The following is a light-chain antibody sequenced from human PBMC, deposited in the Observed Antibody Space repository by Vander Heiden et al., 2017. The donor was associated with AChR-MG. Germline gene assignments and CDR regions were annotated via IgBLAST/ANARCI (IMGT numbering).Light chain of an antibody. CDR2: KAS. J-gene: IGKJ2*01. CDR3: QQYYVHINT. V-gene: IGKV1-5*03. CDR1: QGISSW. Sequence: DIQMTQSPSTLSASVGDRVTITCRASQGISSWLAWYQQKPGKAPKLLIYKASSLETGVPSRFSGSGSGTEFTLTISSLQPDDFATYYCQQYYVHINTVGQGNKLEIK.